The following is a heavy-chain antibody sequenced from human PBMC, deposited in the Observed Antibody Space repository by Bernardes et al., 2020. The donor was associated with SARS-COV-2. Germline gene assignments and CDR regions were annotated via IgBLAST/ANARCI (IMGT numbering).Heavy chain of an antibody. CDR2: IVVGSGNT. V-gene: IGHV1-58*02. J-gene: IGHJ4*02. CDR1: GFTFSSSA. D-gene: IGHD1-7*01. Sequence: SVKVSCKASGFTFSSSAMQWVRQARGQRLEWIGWIVVGSGNTNYAQKFQDRVTITRDLSTSTAYMELTSLTSEDTAVYYCAADQLQNGWWGQGTLVTVSS. CDR3: AADQLQNGW.